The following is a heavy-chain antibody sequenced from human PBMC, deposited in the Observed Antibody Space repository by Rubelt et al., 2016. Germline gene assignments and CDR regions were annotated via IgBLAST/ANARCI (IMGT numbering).Heavy chain of an antibody. Sequence: EVQLLESGGGLVQPGGSLRLSCVASGSSFSSFAMNWVRQAPGKGLECVSLIYSGGSTYYADSVKGRFTISRDNSKNTLYLQMNYLRAEDTAVYYCANVEIVARISGIDYWGQGIPVTVSS. V-gene: IGHV3-23*03. D-gene: IGHD5-12*01. J-gene: IGHJ4*02. CDR1: GSSFSSFA. CDR3: ANVEIVARISGIDY. CDR2: IYSGGST.